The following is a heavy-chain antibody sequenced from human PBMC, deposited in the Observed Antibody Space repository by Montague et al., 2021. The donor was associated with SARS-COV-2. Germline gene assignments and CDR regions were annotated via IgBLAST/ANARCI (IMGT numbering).Heavy chain of an antibody. Sequence: SLRLSCAASGFTFSSYWMSWVRQAPGKRLEWVANIKQDGSEKYYVDSVKGRFTISRDNAKNSLYLQMNSLRAEDTAVYYCARDRIKYGPYNWFDPWGQGTLVTVSS. CDR2: IKQDGSEK. CDR1: GFTFSSYW. CDR3: ARDRIKYGPYNWFDP. D-gene: IGHD4-17*01. J-gene: IGHJ5*02. V-gene: IGHV3-7*03.